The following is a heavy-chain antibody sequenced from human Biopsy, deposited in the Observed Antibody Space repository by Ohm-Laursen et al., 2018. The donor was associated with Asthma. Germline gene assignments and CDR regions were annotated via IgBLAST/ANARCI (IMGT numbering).Heavy chain of an antibody. J-gene: IGHJ4*02. D-gene: IGHD4-17*01. CDR2: HDHEEGGT. Sequence: LVKVSCKISGYSLTDLSMHWVRQAPGQGLEWMGGHDHEEGGTVNARRFQGRVTMTEDTSTDTAYMELSSLSSGDTAVYYCASDFPKDYVRYNFQFWGQGTLVTVSS. V-gene: IGHV1-24*01. CDR3: ASDFPKDYVRYNFQF. CDR1: GYSLTDLS.